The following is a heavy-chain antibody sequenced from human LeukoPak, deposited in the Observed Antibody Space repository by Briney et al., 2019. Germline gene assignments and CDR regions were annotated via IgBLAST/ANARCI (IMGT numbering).Heavy chain of an antibody. J-gene: IGHJ3*02. CDR2: ISSSSIYI. Sequence: GGSLRLSCAASGFTFSSYSMNWVRQAPGKGLEWVSSISSSSIYIYYAYSVKGRFTISRDNAKNSLYLQMNSLRAEDTAVYYCARDFLMAGTGDVAFDIWGQGTMVTVSS. V-gene: IGHV3-21*01. CDR1: GFTFSSYS. CDR3: ARDFLMAGTGDVAFDI. D-gene: IGHD6-19*01.